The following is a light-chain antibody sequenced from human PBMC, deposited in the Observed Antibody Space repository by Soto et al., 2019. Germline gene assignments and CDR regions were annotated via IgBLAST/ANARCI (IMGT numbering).Light chain of an antibody. CDR3: QQYYTTPRT. Sequence: DIVMTQSPDSLPVSLGERVTINCKSSQSVLYSSINQNYLAWYQQKAGQPPKLLIYWASARESGVPDRFSGSGSGTDFTLTISSLQAEDVAVYYCQQYYTTPRTFGQGTKLEIK. CDR2: WAS. J-gene: IGKJ2*01. V-gene: IGKV4-1*01. CDR1: QSVLYSSINQNY.